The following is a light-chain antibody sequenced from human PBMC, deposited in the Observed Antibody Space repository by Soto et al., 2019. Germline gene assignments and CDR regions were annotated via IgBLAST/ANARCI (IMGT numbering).Light chain of an antibody. CDR1: QDIGLF. CDR2: GSS. Sequence: DIQLTQSPSFLSASVGDRVSITCRASQDIGLFLAWYQQIPGQAPRLLMYGSSRLENGVPSRFRGSESGTEFTLTVSSLQPEDFGTYYCQQLKSYPLSFGGGTKVDIK. V-gene: IGKV1-9*01. CDR3: QQLKSYPLS. J-gene: IGKJ4*01.